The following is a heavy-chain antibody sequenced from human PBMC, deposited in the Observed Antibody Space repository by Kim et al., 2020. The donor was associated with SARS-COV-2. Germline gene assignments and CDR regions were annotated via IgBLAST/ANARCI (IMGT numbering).Heavy chain of an antibody. Sequence: GGSLRLSCAASGFTFNSYGMHWVRQAPGKGLEWVAVISYDGSNKYYADSVKGRFTISRDNSKNTLYLQMNSLRAEDTAVYYCASPHSGSYYGYFDYWGQGTLVTVSS. D-gene: IGHD1-26*01. CDR2: ISYDGSNK. J-gene: IGHJ4*02. CDR1: GFTFNSYG. CDR3: ASPHSGSYYGYFDY. V-gene: IGHV3-30*03.